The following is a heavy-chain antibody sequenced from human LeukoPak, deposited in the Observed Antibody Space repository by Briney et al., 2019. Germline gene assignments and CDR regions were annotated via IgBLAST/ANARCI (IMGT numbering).Heavy chain of an antibody. J-gene: IGHJ4*02. Sequence: GGSLRLSCAASGFTFSSYAMSWVRQAPGKGLEWVSAISGSGGSTYYEDSVKGGFTISRDTSKSTLFLQMNSLRAEDTAVYYCAKDPRVGSRVATPCHWGQGTLVTVSS. CDR2: ISGSGGST. V-gene: IGHV3-23*01. CDR3: AKDPRVGSRVATPCH. D-gene: IGHD5-24*01. CDR1: GFTFSSYA.